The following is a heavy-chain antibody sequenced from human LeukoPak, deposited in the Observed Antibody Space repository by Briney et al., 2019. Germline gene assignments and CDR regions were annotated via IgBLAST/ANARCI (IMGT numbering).Heavy chain of an antibody. J-gene: IGHJ4*02. CDR1: GFTVSSNY. V-gene: IGHV3-66*02. Sequence: GGSLRLSCAASGFTVSSNYMSWVRQAPGKGLEWVSIIYSAGSTYYADSVKGRFTISRDNSKNTVYLQMKSLRAEDTAVYYCARNGGYGDYVIGWGQGTLVTVSS. D-gene: IGHD4-17*01. CDR3: ARNGGYGDYVIG. CDR2: IYSAGST.